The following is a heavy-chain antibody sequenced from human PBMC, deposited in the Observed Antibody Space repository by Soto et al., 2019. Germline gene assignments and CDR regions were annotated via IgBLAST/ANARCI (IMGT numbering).Heavy chain of an antibody. V-gene: IGHV3-23*01. CDR3: AKASTIFGVVTAFDY. J-gene: IGHJ4*02. CDR1: GFTFSSYA. Sequence: PGGSLRLSCAASGFTFSSYAMSWVRQAPGKGLEWVSAISGSGGSTYYADSVKGRFTISRDNSKNTLYLQMNSLRAEDTAVYYCAKASTIFGVVTAFDYWDQGTLVTVSS. CDR2: ISGSGGST. D-gene: IGHD3-3*01.